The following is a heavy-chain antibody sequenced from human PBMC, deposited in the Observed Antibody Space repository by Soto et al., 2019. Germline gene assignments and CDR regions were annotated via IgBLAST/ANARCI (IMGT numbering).Heavy chain of an antibody. CDR3: AREISSERGDTGFDY. CDR2: ITVYSGSR. V-gene: IGHV1-18*01. CDR1: GYTFSDYG. J-gene: IGHJ4*02. D-gene: IGHD7-27*01. Sequence: QVQLVQSGVEVKKPGASVKVSCRASGYTFSDYGIAWVRQAPGQGLEWVGCITVYSGSRNYAQKLRVRVTVTPDTSTNTAYMKLSSLRYADTAVYYCAREISSERGDTGFDYWGQGTLVTVSS.